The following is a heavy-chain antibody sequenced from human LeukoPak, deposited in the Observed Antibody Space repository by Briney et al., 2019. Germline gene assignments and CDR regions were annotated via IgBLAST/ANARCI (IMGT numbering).Heavy chain of an antibody. J-gene: IGHJ4*02. CDR3: ARERNGFDY. Sequence: SETLSLTCTVSGGSVSSGSYYWSWIRQPPGKGLEWIGYRYYSGSTKYSPSLESRVTISVDTSKHQFSLKLTSVSAADTAVYYCARERNGFDYWGQGTLVTVSS. CDR2: RYYSGST. CDR1: GGSVSSGSYY. V-gene: IGHV4-61*01.